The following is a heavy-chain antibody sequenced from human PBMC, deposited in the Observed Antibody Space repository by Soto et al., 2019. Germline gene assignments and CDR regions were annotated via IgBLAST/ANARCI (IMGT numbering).Heavy chain of an antibody. V-gene: IGHV5-51*01. CDR3: ARKDKSGYFNWFDP. J-gene: IGHJ5*02. D-gene: IGHD3-22*01. Sequence: GESLKISCKGVGYKFTSSWIAWVRQMPGKGLEWMGIIFPSDSDTRYSPSFQGQVTISADRSTSTVFLQWASLKASDTAVYFCARKDKSGYFNWFDPWGQGTLVTVSS. CDR1: GYKFTSSW. CDR2: IFPSDSDT.